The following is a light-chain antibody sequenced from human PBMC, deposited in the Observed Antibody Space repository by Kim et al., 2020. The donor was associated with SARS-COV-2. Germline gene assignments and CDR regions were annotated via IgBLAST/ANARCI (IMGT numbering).Light chain of an antibody. Sequence: SYELTQPPSVSVSPGQTASINCSGDKLGDKNVCWYQQKPGQSPVLVIYEDSKRPSGIPERVSGSNSGNTATLTISGTQAMDEADYFCQSWDSSTVVFGGG. CDR2: EDS. J-gene: IGLJ2*01. V-gene: IGLV3-1*01. CDR3: QSWDSSTVV. CDR1: KLGDKN.